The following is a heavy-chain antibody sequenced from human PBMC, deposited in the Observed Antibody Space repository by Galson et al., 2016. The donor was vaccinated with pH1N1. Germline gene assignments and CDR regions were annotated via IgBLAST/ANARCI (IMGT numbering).Heavy chain of an antibody. CDR3: AKDITIGTANFFDA. CDR2: ISGSGGAT. CDR1: GFTFRSYA. V-gene: IGHV3-23*01. J-gene: IGHJ5*02. D-gene: IGHD1-1*01. Sequence: SLRLSCAASGFTFRSYAMNWVRQAPGKGLEWVSAISGSGGATYYADPGRGRFTISRDNSKDTLYVQMNSLRAEDTAIYYCAKDITIGTANFFDAWGQGMLVTVSS.